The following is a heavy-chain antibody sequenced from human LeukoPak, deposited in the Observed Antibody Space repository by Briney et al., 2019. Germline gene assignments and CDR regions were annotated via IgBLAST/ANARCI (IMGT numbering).Heavy chain of an antibody. D-gene: IGHD4-17*01. V-gene: IGHV4-34*01. CDR3: ARGLRGKRYDY. Sequence: SETLSLTCAVYGGSFSGYYWSWIRQPPGKGLEWIGEINRSGSTNYNPSLKSRVTISVDTSKNQFSLKLSSVTAADTAVYYCARGLRGKRYDYWGQGTLVTVSS. J-gene: IGHJ4*02. CDR1: GGSFSGYY. CDR2: INRSGST.